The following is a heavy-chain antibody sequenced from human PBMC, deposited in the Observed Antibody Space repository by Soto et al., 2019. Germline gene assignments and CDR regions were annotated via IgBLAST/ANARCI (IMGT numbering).Heavy chain of an antibody. CDR1: GGSVSSGSYY. Sequence: SETLSLTCTVSGGSVSSGSYYWSWIRQPPGKGLEWIGYIYYSGSTNYNPSLKSRVTISVDTSKNQFSLKLSSVTAADTAVYYCARTDIVLVPAAIGGGWFDPWGQGTLVTVSS. D-gene: IGHD2-2*02. CDR3: ARTDIVLVPAAIGGGWFDP. V-gene: IGHV4-61*01. CDR2: IYYSGST. J-gene: IGHJ5*02.